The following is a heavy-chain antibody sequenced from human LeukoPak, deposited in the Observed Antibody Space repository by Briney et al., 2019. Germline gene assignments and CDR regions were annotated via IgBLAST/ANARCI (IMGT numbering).Heavy chain of an antibody. CDR3: ARSGGSYFDY. CDR2: INTDGNST. D-gene: IGHD1-26*01. V-gene: IGHV3-74*01. CDR1: GFTFSSYW. J-gene: IGHJ4*02. Sequence: GGFLMLSCAASGFTFSSYWMHWVRQAPGKGLVWVSRINTDGNSTSYADSVKGRFTISRDNAKNTLYLQMNSLRAEDTAVYYCARSGGSYFDYWGQGTLVTVSS.